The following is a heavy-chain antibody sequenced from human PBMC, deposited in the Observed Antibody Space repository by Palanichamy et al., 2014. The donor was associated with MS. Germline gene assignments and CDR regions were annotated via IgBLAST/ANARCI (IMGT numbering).Heavy chain of an antibody. Sequence: QVTLKESGPVLVKPTETLTLTCTVSGFSLSNARMGVSWIRQPPGKALEWLAHIFSIDEKSYSTSLKSRLTISKDTSKSQVVLTMTNMDPEDTATYYCARSITIFGVVLIQDAFDIWGQGTMVTVSS. CDR3: ARSITIFGVVLIQDAFDI. J-gene: IGHJ3*02. CDR2: IFSIDEK. V-gene: IGHV2-26*01. D-gene: IGHD3-3*01. CDR1: GFSLSNARMG.